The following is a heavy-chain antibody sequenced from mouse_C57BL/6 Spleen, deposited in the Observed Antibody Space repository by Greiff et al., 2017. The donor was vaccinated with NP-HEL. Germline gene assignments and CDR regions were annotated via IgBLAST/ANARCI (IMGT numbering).Heavy chain of an antibody. Sequence: QLQQSGPELVKPGASVKISCKASGYAFSSSWMNWVKQRPGKGLEWIGRIYPGDGDTNYNGKFKGKATLTADKSSSTAYMQLSSLTSEDSSVYFCVRWDSNYFYFDYWGQGTTLTVSS. CDR1: GYAFSSSW. D-gene: IGHD2-5*01. V-gene: IGHV1-82*01. J-gene: IGHJ2*01. CDR2: IYPGDGDT. CDR3: VRWDSNYFYFDY.